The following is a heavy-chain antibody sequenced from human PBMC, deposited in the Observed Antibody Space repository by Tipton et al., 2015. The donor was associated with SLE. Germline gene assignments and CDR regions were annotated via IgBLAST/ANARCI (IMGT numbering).Heavy chain of an antibody. J-gene: IGHJ4*02. V-gene: IGHV4-59*08. CDR1: GGSISSHY. Sequence: TLSLTCTVSGGSISSHYWSWIRQPPGKGLEWIGCMHSSGSAAYNSSLKSRITILVDTSKNQFSLQLTSVTAADTAVYFCTRHYSGTYNWGQGTPVTVSS. D-gene: IGHD1-26*01. CDR2: MHSSGSA. CDR3: TRHYSGTYN.